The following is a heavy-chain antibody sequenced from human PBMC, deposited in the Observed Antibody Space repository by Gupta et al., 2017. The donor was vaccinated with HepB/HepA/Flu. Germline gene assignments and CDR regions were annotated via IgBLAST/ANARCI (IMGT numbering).Heavy chain of an antibody. J-gene: IGHJ4*02. V-gene: IGHV3-11*01. Sequence: QVQLVESGGGLVKPGGSLRLSCAASGFTFRDDYMSWISKAQGKGREWVSYISTTRYTIYYADSVKGRFTISRDNAKNSLYLQMNSRRAEDTAVYYCARHRESSAYYRLFDYWGQGTLGTVSS. CDR1: GFTFRDDY. CDR3: ARHRESSAYYRLFDY. D-gene: IGHD3-22*01. CDR2: ISTTRYTI.